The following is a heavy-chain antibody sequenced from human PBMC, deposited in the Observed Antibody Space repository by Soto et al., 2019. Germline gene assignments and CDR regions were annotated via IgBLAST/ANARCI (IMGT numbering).Heavy chain of an antibody. CDR1: GFTFSSYS. CDR2: ISSSSSYI. J-gene: IGHJ6*02. CDR3: ARDRTIFGSDYYGMDV. D-gene: IGHD3-3*01. Sequence: EVQLVESGGGLVKPGGSLRLSCAASGFTFSSYSMNWVRQAPGKGLEWVSSISSSSSYIYYADSVKGRFTISRNNAKNSLYLQMNSLRAEDTAVYYCARDRTIFGSDYYGMDVWGQGTTVTVSS. V-gene: IGHV3-21*01.